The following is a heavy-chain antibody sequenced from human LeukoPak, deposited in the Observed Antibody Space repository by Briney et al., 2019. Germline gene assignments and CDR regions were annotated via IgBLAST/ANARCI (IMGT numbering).Heavy chain of an antibody. CDR1: GYTFTGYY. J-gene: IGHJ4*02. V-gene: IGHV1-2*02. CDR3: ARSRSSGWYLMIDY. D-gene: IGHD6-19*01. CDR2: INPNSGGT. Sequence: WASVKVSCKASGYTFTGYYMHWVRQAPGQGLEWMGWINPNSGGTNYAQKFQGRVTMTRDTSISTAYMELSRLRSDDTAVYYCARSRSSGWYLMIDYWGQGTLVTVSS.